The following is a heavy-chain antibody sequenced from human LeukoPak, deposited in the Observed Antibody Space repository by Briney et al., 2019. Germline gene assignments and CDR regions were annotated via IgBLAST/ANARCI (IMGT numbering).Heavy chain of an antibody. V-gene: IGHV4-59*11. J-gene: IGHJ4*02. D-gene: IGHD5-12*01. CDR3: ARVIGGYSGYDSPYYFDY. CDR1: GGSISSHY. Sequence: SETLSLTCTVSGGSISSHYWSWIRQPPGKGLEWIGYIYYSGSTNYNPSLKSRVTISVDTSKHQFSLKLSSVTAADTAVYYCARVIGGYSGYDSPYYFDYWGQGTLVTVSA. CDR2: IYYSGST.